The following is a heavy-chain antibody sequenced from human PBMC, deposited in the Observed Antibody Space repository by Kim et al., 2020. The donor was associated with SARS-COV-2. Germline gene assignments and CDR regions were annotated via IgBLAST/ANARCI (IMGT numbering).Heavy chain of an antibody. D-gene: IGHD6-19*01. J-gene: IGHJ4*02. Sequence: DSVKGRFTISRDNSKNTLYLQMNSLRAEDTAVYYCAKGLGGIAVAGTGSSWGQGTLVTVSS. V-gene: IGHV3-23*01. CDR3: AKGLGGIAVAGTGSS.